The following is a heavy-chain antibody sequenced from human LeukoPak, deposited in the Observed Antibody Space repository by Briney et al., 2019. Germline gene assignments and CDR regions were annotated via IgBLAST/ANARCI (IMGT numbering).Heavy chain of an antibody. V-gene: IGHV3-20*04. J-gene: IGHJ3*02. CDR1: GFTFDDYG. D-gene: IGHD4-23*01. CDR3: ARVKGDYAGWRAFDI. CDR2: INWNGGST. Sequence: PGGSLRLSCAASGFTFDDYGMSWVRQAPGKGLGWVSGINWNGGSTGYADSVKGRFTISRDNAKNSLYLQMNSLRAEDTALYYCARVKGDYAGWRAFDIWGQGTMVTVSS.